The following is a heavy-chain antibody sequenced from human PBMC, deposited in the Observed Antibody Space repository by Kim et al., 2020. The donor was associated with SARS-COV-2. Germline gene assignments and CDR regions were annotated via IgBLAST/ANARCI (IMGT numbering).Heavy chain of an antibody. Sequence: GGSLRLSCAASGFTFSSYGMHWVRQAPGKGLEWVAVIWYDGSNKYYADSVKGRFTISRDNSKNTLYLQMNSLRAEDTAVYYCAREGACSSTSCYERGSYYYGMDVWGQGTTVTVSS. J-gene: IGHJ6*02. CDR3: AREGACSSTSCYERGSYYYGMDV. CDR1: GFTFSSYG. CDR2: IWYDGSNK. V-gene: IGHV3-33*01. D-gene: IGHD2-2*01.